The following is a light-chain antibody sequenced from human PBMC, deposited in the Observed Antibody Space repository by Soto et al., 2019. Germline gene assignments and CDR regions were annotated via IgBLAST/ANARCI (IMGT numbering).Light chain of an antibody. V-gene: IGLV2-14*01. CDR3: SSYTSSSNDV. CDR1: SSDVGGYNY. CDR2: EVS. Sequence: QSALTQPASVSGSPGQSITISCTGTSSDVGGYNYVSWYQQHPGKAPKLMIYEVSNRPSGVSNRFSGSKSGNTASLTIPGLQAEDEADYYCSSYTSSSNDVFGTGTKVTVL. J-gene: IGLJ1*01.